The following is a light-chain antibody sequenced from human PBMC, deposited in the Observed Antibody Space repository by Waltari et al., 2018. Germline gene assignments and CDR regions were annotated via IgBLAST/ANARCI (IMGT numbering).Light chain of an antibody. Sequence: DIVMTQSPVSLTVPPGEPASISCRSSQSLLDSNGYNDLDWYLQKPGQSPQILIYVGSNRASGVPDRFSGSGSGTDFTLKISRVEAEDAGVYYSMEALQSVTFGQGTRLEIK. CDR3: MEALQSVT. V-gene: IGKV2-28*01. CDR2: VGS. CDR1: QSLLDSNGYND. J-gene: IGKJ5*01.